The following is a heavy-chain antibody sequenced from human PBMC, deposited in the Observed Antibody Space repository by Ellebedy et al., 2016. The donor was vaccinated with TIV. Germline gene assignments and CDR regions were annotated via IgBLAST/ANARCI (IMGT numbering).Heavy chain of an antibody. D-gene: IGHD1-26*01. CDR3: TSPLGDYENFHH. J-gene: IGHJ1*01. Sequence: GESLKISCVVSGFDFSDSAVHWVRQAAGKGLEWVGRIRGRLNSFTTAYGTSVRGRITISRDESKKTTYLQINSLRTEDTAIYYCTSPLGDYENFHHWGQGTLVTVSS. CDR1: GFDFSDSA. CDR2: IRGRLNSFTT. V-gene: IGHV3-73*01.